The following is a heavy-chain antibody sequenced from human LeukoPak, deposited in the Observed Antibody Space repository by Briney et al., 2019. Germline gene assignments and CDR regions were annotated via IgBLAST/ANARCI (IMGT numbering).Heavy chain of an antibody. CDR2: ISSSSSYI. CDR1: GFTFSSYS. V-gene: IGHV3-21*01. Sequence: GGSLRLSCAASGFTFSSYSMNWVRQAPGKGLEWVSSISSSSSYIYYADSVKGRFTISRDNAKNSLYLQMNSLRAEDTAVYYCASFQVVAATPYYYYYGMDVWGQGTTVTVSS. J-gene: IGHJ6*02. D-gene: IGHD2-15*01. CDR3: ASFQVVAATPYYYYYGMDV.